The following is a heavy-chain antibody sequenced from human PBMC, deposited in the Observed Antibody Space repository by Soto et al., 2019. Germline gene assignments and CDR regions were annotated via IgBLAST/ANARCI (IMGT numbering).Heavy chain of an antibody. J-gene: IGHJ4*02. V-gene: IGHV4-59*08. CDR3: ARHNGSTSPFDS. CDR1: GGSISSYY. CDR2: IYYSGST. D-gene: IGHD1-26*01. Sequence: PSETLSLTCTVSGGSISSYYWSWIRQPPGKGLEWIGYIYYSGSTNYNPSLKSRVTISVDTSKNQFSLKLSSVTAADTAVYYCARHNGSTSPFDSWGQGPLVTVSS.